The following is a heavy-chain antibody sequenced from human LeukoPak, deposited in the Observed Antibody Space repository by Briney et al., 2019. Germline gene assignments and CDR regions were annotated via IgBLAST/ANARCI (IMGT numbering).Heavy chain of an antibody. D-gene: IGHD6-19*01. CDR1: GGSISSGSYY. CDR2: IYTSGST. CDR3: ARDYVPLDIGVAGPLYFDI. V-gene: IGHV4-61*02. J-gene: IGHJ3*02. Sequence: SETLSLTCTVSGGSISSGSYYWSWIRQPAGKGLEWIGRIYTSGSTNYNPSLKSRVTISVDTSKNQFSLKLSSVTAADTAVYYCARDYVPLDIGVAGPLYFDIWGLGTLVTVSS.